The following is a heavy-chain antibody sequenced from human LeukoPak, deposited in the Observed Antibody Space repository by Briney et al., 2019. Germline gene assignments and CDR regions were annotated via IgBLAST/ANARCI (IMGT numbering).Heavy chain of an antibody. CDR2: IYYSGST. V-gene: IGHV4-31*03. CDR3: ARVNPLQGDLQPQTYYYDSSGYSNYWYFDL. D-gene: IGHD3-22*01. CDR1: GGSISSGGYY. J-gene: IGHJ2*01. Sequence: RTSQTLSLTCTVSGGSISSGGYYWSWIRQHPGKGLEWIGYIYYSGSTYYNPSLKSRVTISVDTSKNQFSLKLSSVTAADTAVYYCARVNPLQGDLQPQTYYYDSSGYSNYWYFDLWGRGTLVTVSS.